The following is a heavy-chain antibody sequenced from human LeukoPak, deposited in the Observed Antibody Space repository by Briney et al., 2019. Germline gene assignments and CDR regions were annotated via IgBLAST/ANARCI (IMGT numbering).Heavy chain of an antibody. Sequence: ASVKVSCKASGYTFTGYYMHWVRQAPGQGLEWMGWINPNSGGTNYAQKFQGRVTMTRDTSISTAYMELSRLRSDDTAVYYCARDRSGVYCSGGSCPDAFDIWGQGTMVTVSS. CDR3: ARDRSGVYCSGGSCPDAFDI. J-gene: IGHJ3*02. D-gene: IGHD2-15*01. CDR2: INPNSGGT. V-gene: IGHV1-2*02. CDR1: GYTFTGYY.